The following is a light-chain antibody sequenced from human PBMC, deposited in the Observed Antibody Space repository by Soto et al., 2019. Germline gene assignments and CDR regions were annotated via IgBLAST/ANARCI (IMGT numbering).Light chain of an antibody. CDR3: QHYGSSPPIT. CDR2: AAS. V-gene: IGKV3-20*01. Sequence: DIVLTQSPGTLSLSPGERATLSCRASQSVSSKYLAWYQQKPGQAPRFLIYAASSRATGIPDRFSGSGSGTDFTLPISRLEPEDFAVYYCQHYGSSPPITFGQGTRLEIK. J-gene: IGKJ5*01. CDR1: QSVSSKY.